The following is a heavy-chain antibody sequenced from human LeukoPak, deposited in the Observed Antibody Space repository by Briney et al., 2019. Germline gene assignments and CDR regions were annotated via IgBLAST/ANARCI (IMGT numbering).Heavy chain of an antibody. CDR3: ARGPSSSSRFRWFDP. V-gene: IGHV1-46*01. Sequence: ASVKVSCKASGYTFTSYYMHWVRQAPGQGLKWMGIINPSGGSTSYAQKFQGRVTMTRDTSTSTVYMGLSSLRSEDTAVYYCARGPSSSSRFRWFDPWGQGTLVTVSS. CDR2: INPSGGST. D-gene: IGHD6-6*01. J-gene: IGHJ5*02. CDR1: GYTFTSYY.